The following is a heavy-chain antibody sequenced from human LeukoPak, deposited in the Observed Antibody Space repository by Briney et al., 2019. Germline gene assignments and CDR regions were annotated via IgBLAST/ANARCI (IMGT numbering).Heavy chain of an antibody. J-gene: IGHJ4*02. V-gene: IGHV1-2*04. CDR1: GYTFTGYY. CDR2: INPNSGGT. D-gene: IGHD5-12*01. Sequence: ASVKVSCKASGYTFTGYYMHWVRQAPGQGLEWMGWINPNSGGTNYAQKFQGWVTTTRDTSISTAYMELSRLRSDDTAVYYCARESHIVATTYFDYWGQGTLVTVSS. CDR3: ARESHIVATTYFDY.